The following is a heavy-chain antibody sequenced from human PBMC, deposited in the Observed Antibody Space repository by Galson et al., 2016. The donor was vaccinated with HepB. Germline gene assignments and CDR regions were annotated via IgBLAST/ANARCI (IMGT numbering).Heavy chain of an antibody. V-gene: IGHV4-59*08. CDR3: ATSLSLRRVTFIDS. Sequence: SETLSLTCTVSGVSIDAYYWTWVRQPPGKGLEWIGHISYSGSTNRSPSLMSRVTISLETSTVQFSLRLTSVTAADTAVYYCATSLSLRRVTFIDSWGQGTLVTVSS. CDR1: GVSIDAYY. CDR2: ISYSGST. J-gene: IGHJ4*02. D-gene: IGHD2/OR15-2a*01.